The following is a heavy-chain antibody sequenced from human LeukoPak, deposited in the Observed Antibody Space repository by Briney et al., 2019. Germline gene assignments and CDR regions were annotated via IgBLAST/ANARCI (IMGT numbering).Heavy chain of an antibody. D-gene: IGHD6-25*01. CDR1: GGSISSGGYY. J-gene: IGHJ4*02. CDR2: IYYSGST. V-gene: IGHV4-31*03. Sequence: SETLSLTCTVSGGSISSGGYYWSWIRQHPRKGPEWMGYIYYSGSTYYNPSLKSRVTISVDTSKNQFSLKLSSVTAADTAVYYCARATLAALDYWGQGTLVTVSS. CDR3: ARATLAALDY.